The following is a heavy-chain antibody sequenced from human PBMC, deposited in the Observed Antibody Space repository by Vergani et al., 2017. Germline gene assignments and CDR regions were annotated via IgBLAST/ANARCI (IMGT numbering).Heavy chain of an antibody. D-gene: IGHD1-14*01. J-gene: IGHJ6*03. CDR2: IYYSGST. Sequence: QLQLQESGPGLVKPSETLSLTCTVSGGSISSSSYYWGWIRQPPGKGLEWIGSIYYSGSTYYNPSLKSRVTISVDTSKNQFSLKLSSVTAADTAVYYCARGRRPGVGYYYYYMDVWGKGTTVTVSS. CDR1: GGSISSSSYY. CDR3: ARGRRPGVGYYYYYMDV. V-gene: IGHV4-39*07.